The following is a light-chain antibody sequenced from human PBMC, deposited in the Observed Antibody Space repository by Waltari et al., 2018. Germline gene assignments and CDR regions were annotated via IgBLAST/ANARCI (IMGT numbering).Light chain of an antibody. CDR1: QCVSSS. CDR2: DAS. CDR3: QQRSNWPPGYT. J-gene: IGKJ2*01. V-gene: IGKV3-11*01. Sequence: EIVLTQSPATLSLSPGERATLTCRASQCVSSSLAWNQQKPGQAPRLLIYDASNRATGIPARFSGSVSGTDFTLTISSLEPEDFAVYYCQQRSNWPPGYTFGQGTKLEIK.